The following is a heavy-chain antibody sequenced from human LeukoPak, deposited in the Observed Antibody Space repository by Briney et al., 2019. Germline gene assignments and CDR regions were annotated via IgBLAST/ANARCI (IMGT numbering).Heavy chain of an antibody. CDR3: ARDPRGGRGAFDI. D-gene: IGHD1-26*01. CDR2: ISGSGGST. Sequence: GGSLRLSCAASGFTFSSYAVSWVRQAPGKGLEWVSAISGSGGSTYYADSVKGRFTTSRDNAKNSLYLQMNSLRAEDTAVYYCARDPRGGRGAFDIWGQGTMVTVSS. J-gene: IGHJ3*02. CDR1: GFTFSSYA. V-gene: IGHV3-23*01.